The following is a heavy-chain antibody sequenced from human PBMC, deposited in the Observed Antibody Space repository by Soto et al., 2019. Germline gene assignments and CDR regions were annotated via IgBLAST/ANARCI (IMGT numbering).Heavy chain of an antibody. CDR3: ARDPGDAFYI. CDR2: ISSSSSYI. Sequence: GWSLRLSCAASGFTFSSYSMNWVRQAPGKGLEWVSSISSSSSYIYYADSVKGRFTISRDNAKNSLYLQMNSLRAEDTAVFYCARDPGDAFYIWGQGTMVTVSS. CDR1: GFTFSSYS. J-gene: IGHJ3*02. V-gene: IGHV3-21*01.